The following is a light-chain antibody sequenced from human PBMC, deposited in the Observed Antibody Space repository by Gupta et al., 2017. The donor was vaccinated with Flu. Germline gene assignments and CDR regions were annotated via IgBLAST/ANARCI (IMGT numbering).Light chain of an antibody. CDR1: SSDVGGYDY. CDR2: GVT. J-gene: IGLJ2*01. Sequence: TSSDVGGYDYVSWYRQYPGKAPELMIYGVTRRPSGVPDRFSGSKSGNTASLTVSGLQADDEAHYDCSSHAGKNDVIFGGGTKLTVL. V-gene: IGLV2-8*01. CDR3: SSHAGKNDVI.